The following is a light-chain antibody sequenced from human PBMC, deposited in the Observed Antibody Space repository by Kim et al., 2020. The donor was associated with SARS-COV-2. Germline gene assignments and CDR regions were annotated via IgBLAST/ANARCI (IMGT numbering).Light chain of an antibody. J-gene: IGLJ2*01. CDR2: YDS. Sequence: PGRTARITCGGSSIGSKSVHWYQQMPGQAPVLVISYDSDRPSGIPERFSGSNSGNTATLTISRVEAGDEADYYCQVWDSSSDHRVVFGGGTQLTVL. CDR1: SIGSKS. V-gene: IGLV3-21*04. CDR3: QVWDSSSDHRVV.